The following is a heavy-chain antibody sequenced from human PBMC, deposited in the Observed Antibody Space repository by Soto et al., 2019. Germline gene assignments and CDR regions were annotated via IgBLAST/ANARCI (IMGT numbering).Heavy chain of an antibody. Sequence: EVQLLESGGGLVQPGGSLRLSCAASGFTFSSYAMSWVRQAPGKGLEWVSAISGSGGSTDYLDSVKGRFTISRDNSKNTLYLKINSRGAEDTALYYCAKLQAYSYGPGAYFDYGGQGPLVTVSS. CDR1: GFTFSSYA. J-gene: IGHJ4*02. CDR3: AKLQAYSYGPGAYFDY. CDR2: ISGSGGST. V-gene: IGHV3-23*01. D-gene: IGHD5-18*01.